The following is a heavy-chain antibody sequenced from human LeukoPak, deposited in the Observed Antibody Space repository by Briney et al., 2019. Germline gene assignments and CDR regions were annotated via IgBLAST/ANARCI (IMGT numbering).Heavy chain of an antibody. V-gene: IGHV3-23*01. CDR3: AKDRFMVRGVGYFDY. CDR2: ISGSGGST. Sequence: GGSLRLSCAATGFTFSSYAMSWVRQARGKGVEWVSAISGSGGSTYYADSVKGRFTISRDNSKNTLYLQMNSLRAEDTAVYYCAKDRFMVRGVGYFDYWGQGTLVTVSS. D-gene: IGHD3-10*01. J-gene: IGHJ4*02. CDR1: GFTFSSYA.